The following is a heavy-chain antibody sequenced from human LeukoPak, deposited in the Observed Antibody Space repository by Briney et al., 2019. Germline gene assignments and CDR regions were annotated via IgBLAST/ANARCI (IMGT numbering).Heavy chain of an antibody. D-gene: IGHD2-2*01. CDR2: ISSSSSYI. Sequence: GGSLRLSCAASGFTFSSYSMNWVRQAPGKGLEWVSSISSSSSYIYYADSVKGRFTISRDNAKNTLYLQMNSLRAEDTAVYYCAKDLGAYCSSTSCSVDYWGQGTLVTVSS. V-gene: IGHV3-21*01. CDR3: AKDLGAYCSSTSCSVDY. CDR1: GFTFSSYS. J-gene: IGHJ4*02.